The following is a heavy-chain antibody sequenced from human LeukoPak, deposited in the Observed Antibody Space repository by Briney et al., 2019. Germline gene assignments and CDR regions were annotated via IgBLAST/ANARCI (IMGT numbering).Heavy chain of an antibody. CDR1: GFSLDDYA. J-gene: IGHJ3*02. CDR3: IKDMGFDLLKDAFHI. V-gene: IGHV3-9*01. Sequence: GGSLRLSCVGSGFSLDDYAMHWVRQVPGKGLEWVSSISWDSSNAAYADSVKGRFTISRDNAKNSLYLQMNSLRPEDTAFYYCIKDMGFDLLKDAFHIWGQGTLATVSS. D-gene: IGHD3-9*01. CDR2: ISWDSSNA.